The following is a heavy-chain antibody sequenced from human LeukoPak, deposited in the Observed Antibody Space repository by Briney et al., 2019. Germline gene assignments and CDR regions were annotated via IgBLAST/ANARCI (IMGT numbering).Heavy chain of an antibody. CDR2: ISYSGTP. Sequence: SETLSLTCTVSGGSMTSEGYHWGWIRQHPGKGLEWIGYISYSGTPYYNPSLKSRVAILIDTSTNQFSLRLNSVTAADTAVYYCARRAPWLVSGCFDYWGQGALVTVSS. CDR1: GGSMTSEGYH. CDR3: ARRAPWLVSGCFDY. D-gene: IGHD6-19*01. J-gene: IGHJ4*02. V-gene: IGHV4-31*03.